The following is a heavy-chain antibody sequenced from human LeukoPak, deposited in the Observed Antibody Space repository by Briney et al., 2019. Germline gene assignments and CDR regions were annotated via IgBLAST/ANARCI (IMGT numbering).Heavy chain of an antibody. J-gene: IGHJ4*02. CDR3: ARAWGSYRYYFDY. Sequence: GGSLRLSCAASRFAFSTYSMNWVRQAPGKGLEWVSYISSSSSTRYYADSVKGRFTISRDNARNSLYLQMNSLRAEDTAVYYCARAWGSYRYYFDYWGQGTLVTVSS. V-gene: IGHV3-48*04. CDR1: RFAFSTYS. CDR2: ISSSSSTR. D-gene: IGHD3-16*02.